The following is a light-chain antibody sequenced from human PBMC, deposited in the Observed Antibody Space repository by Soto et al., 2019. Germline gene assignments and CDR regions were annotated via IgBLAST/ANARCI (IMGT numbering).Light chain of an antibody. CDR1: SSDVGGYNF. J-gene: IGLJ2*01. Sequence: QSALTQPASVSGSPGQSITISCTGTSSDVGGYNFVSWYQQRPGKAPKLLIYEVSNRPSGVSTRFSGSKSGNTASLTIYGLQAEDEADYYCSSYTNTNTPVVFGGGTKLTVL. CDR3: SSYTNTNTPVV. CDR2: EVS. V-gene: IGLV2-14*01.